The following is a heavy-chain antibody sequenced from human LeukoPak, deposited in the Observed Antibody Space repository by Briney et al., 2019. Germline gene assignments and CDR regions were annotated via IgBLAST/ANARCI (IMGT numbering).Heavy chain of an antibody. CDR1: GGSISSYY. D-gene: IGHD6-19*01. Sequence: PSETLSLTCTVSGGSISSYYWSWIRQPPGKGLEWIGYIYYSESTNYNPSLKSRVTISVDTSKNQFSLKLSSVTAADTAVYYCARVRSGWYLGYFDYWGQGTLVTVSS. CDR3: ARVRSGWYLGYFDY. J-gene: IGHJ4*02. V-gene: IGHV4-59*01. CDR2: IYYSEST.